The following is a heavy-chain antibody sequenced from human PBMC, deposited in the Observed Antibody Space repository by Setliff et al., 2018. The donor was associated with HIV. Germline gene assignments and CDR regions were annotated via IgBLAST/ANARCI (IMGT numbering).Heavy chain of an antibody. CDR2: VTPILHTT. Sequence: SVKVSCKSSGDTFSTYVFTWVRQAPGQGLEWMGGVTPILHTTNYAQKFQGRVTITANESTSTAYMELSSRRPDDRAVYYCAGGGVCTSTSCCGNYYYSMDVWGQGTTVTVSS. V-gene: IGHV1-69*13. D-gene: IGHD2-2*01. J-gene: IGHJ6*02. CDR3: AGGGVCTSTSCCGNYYYSMDV. CDR1: GDTFSTYV.